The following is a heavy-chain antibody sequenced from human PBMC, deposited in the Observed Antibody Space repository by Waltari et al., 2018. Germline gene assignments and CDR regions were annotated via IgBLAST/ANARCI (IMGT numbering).Heavy chain of an antibody. J-gene: IGHJ5*02. CDR1: GGSFSGYY. CDR2: INHSGST. CDR3: ARAIGYCSGGSCPTFDP. D-gene: IGHD2-15*01. V-gene: IGHV4-34*01. Sequence: QVQLQQWGAGLLKPSETLSLTCAVYGGSFSGYYWSWIRQPPGKGLEWIGEINHSGSTNYNPSLKSRVTISVDTSKNQFSLKLSSVTAADTAVYYCARAIGYCSGGSCPTFDPWGQGTLVTVSS.